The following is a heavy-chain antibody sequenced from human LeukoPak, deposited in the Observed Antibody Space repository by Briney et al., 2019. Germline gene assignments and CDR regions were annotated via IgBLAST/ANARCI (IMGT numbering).Heavy chain of an antibody. V-gene: IGHV3-11*01. CDR3: ARVQPHYYDSSGYPPDY. CDR2: ISSSGSTI. CDR1: GFTFSAYY. J-gene: IGHJ4*02. D-gene: IGHD3-22*01. Sequence: GGSLRLSCAASGFTFSAYYMSWIRQAPGNGLEWVLYISSSGSTIYYAASVKGRFTISRDNAKNSRYLQMNSLRAEDTAVYYCARVQPHYYDSSGYPPDYWGQGTLVTVSS.